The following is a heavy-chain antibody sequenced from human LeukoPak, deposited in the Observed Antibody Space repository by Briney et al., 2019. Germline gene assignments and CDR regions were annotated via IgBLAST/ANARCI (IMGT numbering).Heavy chain of an antibody. CDR2: ISSSSSYI. Sequence: GGSLRLSCAASGFTFSSYAMSWVRQAPGKGLGWVSSISSSSSYIYYADSVKGRFTISRDNAKNSLYLQMNSLRAEDTAVYYCARDWGGYCSSTSCYSPFDYWGQGTLVTVSS. CDR1: GFTFSSYA. D-gene: IGHD2-2*01. J-gene: IGHJ4*02. V-gene: IGHV3-21*01. CDR3: ARDWGGYCSSTSCYSPFDY.